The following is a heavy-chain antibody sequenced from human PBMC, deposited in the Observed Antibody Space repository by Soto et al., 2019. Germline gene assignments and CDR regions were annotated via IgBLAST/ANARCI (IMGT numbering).Heavy chain of an antibody. CDR3: AGHVYYYDSSGYYLAYYYYGMDV. CDR2: IYPGDSDT. V-gene: IGHV5-51*01. J-gene: IGHJ6*02. Sequence: PGESLKISCKGSGYSFTSYWIGWVRQMPGKGLEWMGIIYPGDSDTRYSPSFQGQVTISADKSISTAYLQWSSLKASDTAMYYCAGHVYYYDSSGYYLAYYYYGMDVWGQGTTVTVS. CDR1: GYSFTSYW. D-gene: IGHD3-22*01.